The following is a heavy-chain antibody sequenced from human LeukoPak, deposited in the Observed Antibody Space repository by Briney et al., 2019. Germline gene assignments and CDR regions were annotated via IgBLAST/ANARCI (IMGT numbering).Heavy chain of an antibody. J-gene: IGHJ4*02. D-gene: IGHD3-10*01. CDR2: MNPNSGNT. CDR1: GYTFTGYY. CDR3: ARGYGSGSYYFY. V-gene: IGHV1-8*02. Sequence: GASVKVSCKASGYTFTGYYMHWVRQATGQGLEWMGWMNPNSGNTGYAQKFQGRVTMTRNTSISTAYMELSSLRSEDTAVYYCARGYGSGSYYFYWGQGTLVTVSS.